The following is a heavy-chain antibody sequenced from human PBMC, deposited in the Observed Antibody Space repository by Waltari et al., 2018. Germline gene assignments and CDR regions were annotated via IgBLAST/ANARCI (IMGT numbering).Heavy chain of an antibody. V-gene: IGHV3-53*01. CDR1: GFPVSSDS. Sequence: EVRLVESGGDLVQPGGSLGLACSPSGFPVSSDSMTWLRQAPGKGLEWVSVIYSGGSANYTDSVKGRFIVSRDNSRNTLYLQMNGLRADDTAIYYCARGHRGSRPLWGQGTLVTVSS. D-gene: IGHD3-10*01. CDR3: ARGHRGSRPL. J-gene: IGHJ4*02. CDR2: IYSGGSA.